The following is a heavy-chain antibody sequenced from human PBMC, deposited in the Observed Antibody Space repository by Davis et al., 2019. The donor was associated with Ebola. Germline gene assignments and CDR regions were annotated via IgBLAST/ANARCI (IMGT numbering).Heavy chain of an antibody. V-gene: IGHV1-18*01. CDR1: GYSFSTYG. CDR2: ITVYRDDA. CDR3: ARARLSDS. J-gene: IGHJ4*02. Sequence: ASVKVSCKTSGYSFSTYGISWVRQAPGKGLEWMGWITVYRDDAHYAQKFQDRLTMTMDTSTTTAYMELRSLRPDDTAVYYYARARLSDSWGQGTLITVSS.